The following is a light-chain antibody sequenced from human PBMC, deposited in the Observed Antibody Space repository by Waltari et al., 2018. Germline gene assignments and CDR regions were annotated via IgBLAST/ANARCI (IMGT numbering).Light chain of an antibody. V-gene: IGKV1-39*01. CDR1: QTTRNY. J-gene: IGKJ2*01. CDR2: GAS. CDR3: QRSFTTPFMYN. Sequence: DIQMTQSPSSLSASVGASVTITCRASQTTRNYLNWYHHKPGKAPNLLIYGASILQSGVPSRFSGSGSGTDFTLTISSVQPEDSGTYYCQRSFTTPFMYNFGQGTKLEIK.